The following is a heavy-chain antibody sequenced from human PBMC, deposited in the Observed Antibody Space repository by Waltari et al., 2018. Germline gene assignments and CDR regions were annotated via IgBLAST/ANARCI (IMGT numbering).Heavy chain of an antibody. D-gene: IGHD4-17*01. J-gene: IGHJ3*02. CDR3: ARDFGDLGAFDI. V-gene: IGHV3-11*01. CDR2: NSNSGSSI. CDR1: GFTFSDYY. Sequence: QVQLVESGGGLVKPGGSLRLSCAASGFTFSDYYMSWIRQAPGEGVEGVSCNSNSGSSIYYAASVKGRFTISRDNAKNSLYLQMNSLRAEDTAVYYCARDFGDLGAFDIWGQGTMVTVSS.